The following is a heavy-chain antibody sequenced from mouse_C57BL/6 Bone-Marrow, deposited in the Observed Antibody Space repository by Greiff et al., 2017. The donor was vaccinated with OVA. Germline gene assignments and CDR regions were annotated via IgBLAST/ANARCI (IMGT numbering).Heavy chain of an antibody. CDR2: IWTGGGT. CDR1: GFSLTSYA. Sequence: VKLVESGPGLVAPSQSLSITCTVSGFSLTSYAISWVRQPPGKGLEWLGVIWTGGGTNYNSALKSRLSISKDNSKSQVFLKMNSLQTDDTARYYCARNHYSKYYYAMDYWGQGTSVTVSS. J-gene: IGHJ4*01. CDR3: ARNHYSKYYYAMDY. D-gene: IGHD2-5*01. V-gene: IGHV2-9-1*01.